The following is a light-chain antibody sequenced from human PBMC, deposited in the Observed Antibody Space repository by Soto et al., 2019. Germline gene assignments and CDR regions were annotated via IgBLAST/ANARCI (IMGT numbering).Light chain of an antibody. V-gene: IGLV2-14*01. J-gene: IGLJ1*01. Sequence: QSALTQPASVSGSPGQSITISCTGSATDVGGYNYVSWYQQHPGKAPKFMIYEVSNRPSGVSNRFSGSKSGNTASLTISGLQAEDEADYYCSSYSSIITYVFGTGTKLTVL. CDR3: SSYSSIITYV. CDR2: EVS. CDR1: ATDVGGYNY.